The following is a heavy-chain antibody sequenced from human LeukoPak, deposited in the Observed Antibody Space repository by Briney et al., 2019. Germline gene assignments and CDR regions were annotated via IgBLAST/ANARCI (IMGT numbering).Heavy chain of an antibody. Sequence: ASGKVSCKASGYTFTSYGIGWVRQAPGQGLEGMGWISAYNGNTNYAQKLQGTVTMTTDTSTSTAYMELRSLRSEDTAVYYCARVNDYVWGSYRYPQFDYWGQGTLVTVSS. CDR2: ISAYNGNT. CDR3: ARVNDYVWGSYRYPQFDY. D-gene: IGHD3-16*02. CDR1: GYTFTSYG. J-gene: IGHJ4*02. V-gene: IGHV1-18*04.